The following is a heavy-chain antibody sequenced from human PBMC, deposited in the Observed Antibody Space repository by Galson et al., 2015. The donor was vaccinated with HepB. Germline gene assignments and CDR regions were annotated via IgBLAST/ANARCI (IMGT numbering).Heavy chain of an antibody. D-gene: IGHD5-12*01. V-gene: IGHV1-18*04. Sequence: SVKVSCKASGYTFTSYSISWVRQAPGQRPEWMAWISAYNGHTNYAQKFQGRVIVTTDTSTSTVYRELRSLRADDTAVYYCGRGGYGGYALDYWGQGTLVTVSS. J-gene: IGHJ4*02. CDR1: GYTFTSYS. CDR3: GRGGYGGYALDY. CDR2: ISAYNGHT.